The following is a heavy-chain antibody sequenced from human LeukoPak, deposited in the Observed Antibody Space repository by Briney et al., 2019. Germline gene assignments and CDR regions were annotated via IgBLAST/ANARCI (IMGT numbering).Heavy chain of an antibody. V-gene: IGHV4-59*01. CDR2: IHNSGIT. D-gene: IGHD3-22*01. J-gene: IGHJ5*02. CDR1: GGSISSYY. CDR3: ARDRYYYDSSGTRWFDP. Sequence: SETLCLTCTVSGGSISSYYWSWIRQPPGKGLEWIGYIHNSGITNYNPSLKSRVTISVDTSKNQFSLKLSSVTAADTAVYYCARDRYYYDSSGTRWFDPWGQGTLVTVSS.